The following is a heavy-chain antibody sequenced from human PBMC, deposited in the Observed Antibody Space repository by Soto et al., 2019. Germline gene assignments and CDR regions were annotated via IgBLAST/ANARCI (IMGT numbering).Heavy chain of an antibody. D-gene: IGHD2-2*02. CDR1: GFTFSSYG. V-gene: IGHV3-30*18. J-gene: IGHJ4*02. Sequence: GGSLRLSCAASGFTFSSYGMHWVRQAPGKGLEWVAVISYDGSNKYYADSVKGRFTISRDNSKNTLYLQMNSLRAEDTAVYYCAKDHALLYHKYYFDYWGQGTLVTVSS. CDR3: AKDHALLYHKYYFDY. CDR2: ISYDGSNK.